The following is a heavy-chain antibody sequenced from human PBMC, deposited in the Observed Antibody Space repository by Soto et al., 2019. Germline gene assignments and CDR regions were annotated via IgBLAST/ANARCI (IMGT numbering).Heavy chain of an antibody. V-gene: IGHV4-34*01. CDR1: GGSFSGYY. D-gene: IGHD6-19*01. CDR3: ARRASYSSVWYSAPLRFDY. J-gene: IGHJ4*02. Sequence: SETLSLTCAVYGGSFSGYYWSWIRQPPGKGLEWIGEINHSGSTNYNPSLKSRVTISVDTSKNQFSLKLSSVTAADTAVYYCARRASYSSVWYSAPLRFDYWGQETLLTVSS. CDR2: INHSGST.